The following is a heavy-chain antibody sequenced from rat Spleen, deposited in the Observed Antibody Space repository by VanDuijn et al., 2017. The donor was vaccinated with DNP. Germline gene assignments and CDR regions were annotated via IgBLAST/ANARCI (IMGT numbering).Heavy chain of an antibody. CDR3: AREQHFHFTY. CDR2: INANGGST. Sequence: EVQLVESGGGLVQPGRSLKLSCAASGFTFSDYYMAWVRQAPTKGLEWVTSINANGGSTSYRDSVKGRFTISRDNTQNSLQLQMNSLRSEDTATYYCAREQHFHFTYWGQGTLVTVSS. D-gene: IGHD1-10*01. V-gene: IGHV5-20*01. J-gene: IGHJ3*01. CDR1: GFTFSDYY.